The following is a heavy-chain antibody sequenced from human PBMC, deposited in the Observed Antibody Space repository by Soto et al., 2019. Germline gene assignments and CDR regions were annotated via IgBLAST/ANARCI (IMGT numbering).Heavy chain of an antibody. D-gene: IGHD3-3*01. CDR1: GGTFSSYA. J-gene: IGHJ2*01. CDR2: IIPIFGTA. V-gene: IGHV1-69*01. CDR3: ARVRASQYDFWSGYYGPYWYFDL. Sequence: QVQLVQSGAEVKKPGTSVKVSCKASGGTFSSYAISWVRQAPGQGLEWMGGIIPIFGTANYAQKFQGRVTITADASTSTAYMELSSLRSEDTAVYYCARVRASQYDFWSGYYGPYWYFDLWGRGTLVTVSS.